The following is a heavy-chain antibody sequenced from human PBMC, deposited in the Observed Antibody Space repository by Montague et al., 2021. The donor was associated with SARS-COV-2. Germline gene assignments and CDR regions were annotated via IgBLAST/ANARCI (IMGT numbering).Heavy chain of an antibody. V-gene: IGHV3-48*03. CDR2: ISSSGSAK. D-gene: IGHD3-10*01. CDR3: ARGGSVIMVRGLIADAFDI. Sequence: SLRLSCVAYGFTFSSYEMNWVRQAPGKGLEWVSYISSSGSAKYYADSVKGRFTISRDNAKNSLYLQMNSLRAEDTAVYYCARGGSVIMVRGLIADAFDIWGQGTMVTVSS. J-gene: IGHJ3*02. CDR1: GFTFSSYE.